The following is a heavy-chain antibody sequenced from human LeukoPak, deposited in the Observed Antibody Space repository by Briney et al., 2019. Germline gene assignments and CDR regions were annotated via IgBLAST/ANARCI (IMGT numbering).Heavy chain of an antibody. CDR1: GYTFTSYA. D-gene: IGHD7-27*01. V-gene: IGHV1-3*01. Sequence: ASVKVSCKASGYTFTSYAIQWVRQAPGQRLKWMGWINAGNGNTKYSQNLQGRVTITRDTSASTAYMELSSLRSEDTAVYYCARGPLGRNGDYFDYWGQGTLVTVSS. J-gene: IGHJ4*02. CDR2: INAGNGNT. CDR3: ARGPLGRNGDYFDY.